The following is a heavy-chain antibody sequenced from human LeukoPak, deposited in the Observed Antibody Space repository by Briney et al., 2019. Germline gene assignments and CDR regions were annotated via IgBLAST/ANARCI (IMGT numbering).Heavy chain of an antibody. J-gene: IGHJ5*02. CDR2: IRSEAYGGTT. CDR3: TRGDSSSWFDP. Sequence: PGGSLRLSCTASGFTFGDYAMSWFRQAPGKGLEWVGFIRSEAYGGTTEYAASVKGRFTISRDDSKSIAYLQMNSLKTEDTAVYYCTRGDSSSWFDPWGQGTLVTVSS. D-gene: IGHD6-13*01. CDR1: GFTFGDYA. V-gene: IGHV3-49*03.